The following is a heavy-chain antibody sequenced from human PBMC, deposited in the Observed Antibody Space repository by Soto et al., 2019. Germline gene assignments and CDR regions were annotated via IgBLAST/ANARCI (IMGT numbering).Heavy chain of an antibody. J-gene: IGHJ4*02. Sequence: GGSLRLSCATSGFTFSHFGMHWVRQAPGKGLEWVALISSDGNEYYADSVKGRFIISRDNFKNTLYLQVNSLRAEDTAVYYCAKRAITTIPDYFDHWGQGTLVTVSS. CDR1: GFTFSHFG. D-gene: IGHD2-21*01. CDR3: AKRAITTIPDYFDH. CDR2: ISSDGNE. V-gene: IGHV3-30*18.